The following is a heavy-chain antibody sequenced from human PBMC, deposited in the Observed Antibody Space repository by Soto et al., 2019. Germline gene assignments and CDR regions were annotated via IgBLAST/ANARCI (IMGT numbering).Heavy chain of an antibody. CDR1: GGTLSTYG. CDR3: ASRERLDAFDV. Sequence: QVQLVQSGAEVKKPGSSVKVSCKASGGTLSTYGITWVRQASGQGLEWMGGIIPIVGSINFAQKFQGRLTITPDKSTSTVYMELSSLTSEDTAVYYCASRERLDAFDVWGQGTMVTFSS. V-gene: IGHV1-69*06. D-gene: IGHD1-26*01. CDR2: IIPIVGSI. J-gene: IGHJ3*01.